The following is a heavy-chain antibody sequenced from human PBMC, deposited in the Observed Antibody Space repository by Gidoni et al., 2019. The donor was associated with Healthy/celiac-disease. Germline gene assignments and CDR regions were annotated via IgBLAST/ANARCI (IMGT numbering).Heavy chain of an antibody. CDR3: ARGDWYDSPKAAWFDP. Sequence: EVQLVESGGGLIQPGGSLRLSCAASGFTVSSNYMSWVRQAPGKGLGWVSVIYSGGSTYYADSVKGRFTISRDNSKNTLYLQMNSLRAEDTAVYYCARGDWYDSPKAAWFDPWGQGTLVTVSS. J-gene: IGHJ5*02. CDR2: IYSGGST. V-gene: IGHV3-53*01. CDR1: GFTVSSNY. D-gene: IGHD1-1*01.